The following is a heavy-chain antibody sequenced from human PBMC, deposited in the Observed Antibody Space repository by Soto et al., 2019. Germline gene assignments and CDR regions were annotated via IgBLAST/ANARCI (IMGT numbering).Heavy chain of an antibody. D-gene: IGHD3-9*01. CDR2: IRSKAYGGTT. V-gene: IGHV3-49*04. J-gene: IGHJ6*02. CDR1: GFTFGYYA. Sequence: GGSLRLSCTASGFTFGYYAMSWVRQAPGKGLEWVGFIRSKAYGGTTEYAASVKGRFTISRDDSKSIAYLQMNSLKTEDTAVYYCTXPWDDILTGYFYYGMDVWGQGTTVTVSS. CDR3: TXPWDDILTGYFYYGMDV.